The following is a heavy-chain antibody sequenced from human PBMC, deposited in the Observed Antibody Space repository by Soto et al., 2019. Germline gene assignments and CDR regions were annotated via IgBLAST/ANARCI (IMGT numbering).Heavy chain of an antibody. V-gene: IGHV1-46*01. Sequence: ASVKVSCKASGYTFTSCYMHWVRQAPGQGLEWMGIINPSGGSTSYAQKFQGRVTMTRDTSTSTVYMELSSLRSEDTAVYYCARDLSELSVDTARLELRYYYYYYMDVWGKGTTVTVSS. CDR2: INPSGGST. CDR3: ARDLSELSVDTARLELRYYYYYYMDV. CDR1: GYTFTSCY. J-gene: IGHJ6*03. D-gene: IGHD5-18*01.